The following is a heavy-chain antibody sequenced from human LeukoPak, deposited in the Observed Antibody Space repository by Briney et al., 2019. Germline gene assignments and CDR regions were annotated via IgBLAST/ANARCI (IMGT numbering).Heavy chain of an antibody. CDR1: GGSFSGYY. J-gene: IGHJ5*02. Sequence: PSETLSLTCAVYGGSFSGYYWSWIRQPRGKGLDWIGEINHSGSTNYNPSLKSRVTISVDTSKNQFSLKLSSVTAADTAVYYCARGRLLWFGELLANWFDPWGQGTLVTVSS. V-gene: IGHV4-34*01. D-gene: IGHD3-10*01. CDR3: ARGRLLWFGELLANWFDP. CDR2: INHSGST.